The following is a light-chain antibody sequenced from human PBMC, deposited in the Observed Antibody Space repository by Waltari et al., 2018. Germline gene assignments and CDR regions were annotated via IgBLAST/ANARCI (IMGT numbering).Light chain of an antibody. J-gene: IGKJ1*01. CDR1: QNLKKW. CDR2: QAT. CDR3: QQYHAHPWT. Sequence: DIQMTQLPSPLSMSVGDRFPITCRASQNLKKWLAWYQQKPGTAPKLLIYQATSLQVGVPSRFSGSGSGTEFSLTIVSLQPDDFATYYCQQYHAHPWTFGQGTKVEMK. V-gene: IGKV1-5*03.